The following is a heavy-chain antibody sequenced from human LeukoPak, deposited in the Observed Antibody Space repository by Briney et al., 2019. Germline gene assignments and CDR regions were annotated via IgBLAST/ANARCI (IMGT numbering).Heavy chain of an antibody. Sequence: GGSLRLSCAASGFTFSSSAMSWVRRAPGKGLEWVSAISNNGGYTYYADSVQGRFTISRDNSKSTLCLQMNSLRAEDTAVYYCARDPYYGSAFDIWGQGTMVTVSS. CDR1: GFTFSSSA. CDR2: ISNNGGYT. CDR3: ARDPYYGSAFDI. J-gene: IGHJ3*02. D-gene: IGHD3-3*01. V-gene: IGHV3-23*01.